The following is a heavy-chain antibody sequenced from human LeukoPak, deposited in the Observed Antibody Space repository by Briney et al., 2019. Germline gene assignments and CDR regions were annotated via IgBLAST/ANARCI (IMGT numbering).Heavy chain of an antibody. CDR2: FDPEDGET. J-gene: IGHJ6*02. Sequence: ASVKVSCKVSGYTLTELSMHWVRQAPGKGVEGMGGFDPEDGETIYAQKFQGRVTMTEDTSTDTAYMELNSLRSDDTAVYYCATDPGETVPAAKGPRGDYCYGMDVWGQGTTVTVSS. V-gene: IGHV1-24*01. CDR3: ATDPGETVPAAKGPRGDYCYGMDV. D-gene: IGHD2-2*01. CDR1: GYTLTELS.